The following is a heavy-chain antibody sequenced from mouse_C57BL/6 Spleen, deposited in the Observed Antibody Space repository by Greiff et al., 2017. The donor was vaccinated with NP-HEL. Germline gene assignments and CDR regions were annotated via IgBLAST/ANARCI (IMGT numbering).Heavy chain of an antibody. CDR3: ARVTTVAHWYFDV. CDR1: GYTFTDYY. Sequence: VQLQQSGPELVKPGASVKISCKASGYTFTDYYMNWVTQSHGKSLEWIGDINPNNGGTSYNQKFKGKATLTVDKSSSTAYMELRSLTSEDSAVYYCARVTTVAHWYFDVWGTGTTVTVSS. D-gene: IGHD1-1*01. CDR2: INPNNGGT. V-gene: IGHV1-26*01. J-gene: IGHJ1*03.